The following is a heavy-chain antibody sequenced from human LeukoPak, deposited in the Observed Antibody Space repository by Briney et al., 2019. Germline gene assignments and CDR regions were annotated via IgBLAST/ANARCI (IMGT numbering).Heavy chain of an antibody. V-gene: IGHV3-9*01. CDR3: AKAESYGDGFHWFDP. J-gene: IGHJ5*02. D-gene: IGHD4-17*01. CDR1: GFTFDDYA. CDR2: ISWNSGSI. Sequence: GGSLRLSCAASGFTFDDYAMHWVRQAPGKGLEWVSGISWNSGSIGYADSVKGRFTISRDNSKNTLFLQMNSLRAEDTAVYYCAKAESYGDGFHWFDPWGQGTLVTVSS.